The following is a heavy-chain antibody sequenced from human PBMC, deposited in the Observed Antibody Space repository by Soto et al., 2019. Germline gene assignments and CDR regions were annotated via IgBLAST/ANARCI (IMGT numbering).Heavy chain of an antibody. Sequence: SVKVSCKASGYTFTSYAISWVRQAPGQGLEWLGGVIPLFDTAYYAQIFRGRLRISADGATTTAYMELSGLTSADTAVYFCATGGHNDGYNFYHGMDVWGQGTTVTVSS. D-gene: IGHD5-18*01. CDR1: GYTFTSYA. CDR2: VIPLFDTA. V-gene: IGHV1-69*13. J-gene: IGHJ6*02. CDR3: ATGGHNDGYNFYHGMDV.